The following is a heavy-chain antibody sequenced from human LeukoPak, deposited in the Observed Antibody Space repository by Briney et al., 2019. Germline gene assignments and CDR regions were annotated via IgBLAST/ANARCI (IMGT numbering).Heavy chain of an antibody. CDR2: FDPEDGET. CDR1: GYTLTELS. V-gene: IGHV1-24*01. D-gene: IGHD3-9*01. CDR3: ATVNILTGYFGVIWFDP. Sequence: ASVKVSCKVSGYTLTELSMHWVRQAPGKGLEWMGGFDPEDGETIYAQKFQGRVTMTEDTSTDTAYMELSSLRSEDTAVYYCATVNILTGYFGVIWFDPWGQGTLVTVSS. J-gene: IGHJ5*02.